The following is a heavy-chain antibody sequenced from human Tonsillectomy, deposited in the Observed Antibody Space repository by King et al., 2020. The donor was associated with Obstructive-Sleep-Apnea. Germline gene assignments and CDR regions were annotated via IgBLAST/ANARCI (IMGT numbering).Heavy chain of an antibody. J-gene: IGHJ3*02. CDR2: FDPENGES. D-gene: IGHD6-19*01. Sequence: QLVQSGAEVKKPGASVKVSCKVSGYTLTELSMHWVRQTPGKGLEWMGGFDPENGESIYAQKFQGRVTMTEDTSTDTAYMELSSLRSEDTALYYCVTLGAVAGSGDAFDIWGQGTMVTVSS. CDR1: GYTLTELS. V-gene: IGHV1-24*01. CDR3: VTLGAVAGSGDAFDI.